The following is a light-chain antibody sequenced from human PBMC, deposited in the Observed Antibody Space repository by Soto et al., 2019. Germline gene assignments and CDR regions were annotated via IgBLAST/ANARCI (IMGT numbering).Light chain of an antibody. J-gene: IGKJ1*01. V-gene: IGKV4-1*01. CDR3: QQYYSTPPT. CDR2: WAS. CDR1: QSVLYSSNNKNY. Sequence: DIVMTQSPDSLAVSLGERATINCKSSQSVLYSSNNKNYLAWYQQKPGQPPKLLIYWASTRESGVPDRFSGSGSGTDFPLTINSLQAEDVAVYYCQQYYSTPPTFGHGTKVEIK.